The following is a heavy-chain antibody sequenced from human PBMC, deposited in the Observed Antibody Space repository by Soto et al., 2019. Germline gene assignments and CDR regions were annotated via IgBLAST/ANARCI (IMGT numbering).Heavy chain of an antibody. D-gene: IGHD3-22*01. V-gene: IGHV4-61*05. CDR3: ARVSYYHTSGYPFDY. CDR1: GDSISSSRYY. Sequence: SETLSLTCTVSGDSISSSRYYWDWIREPTGKGLEWIGYIYFRGPTNYNPSLKSRDTMSADTSKNQFSLKLNSVTAADTAVYYCARVSYYHTSGYPFDYWRKGMMVTVST. J-gene: IGHJ4*02. CDR2: IYFRGPT.